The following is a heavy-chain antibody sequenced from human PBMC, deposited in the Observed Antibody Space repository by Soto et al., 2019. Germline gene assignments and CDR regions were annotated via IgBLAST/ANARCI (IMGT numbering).Heavy chain of an antibody. CDR1: GGTFSSYA. Sequence: GASMKFSCKASGGTFSSYAISWVRQAPGQGLEWMGGIIPIFGTANYAQKFQGRVTITADESTSTAYMELSSLRSEDTAVYYCARESQGYCGGDCSYNWFDPWGQGTLVTVSS. J-gene: IGHJ5*02. CDR2: IIPIFGTA. V-gene: IGHV1-69*13. D-gene: IGHD2-21*02. CDR3: ARESQGYCGGDCSYNWFDP.